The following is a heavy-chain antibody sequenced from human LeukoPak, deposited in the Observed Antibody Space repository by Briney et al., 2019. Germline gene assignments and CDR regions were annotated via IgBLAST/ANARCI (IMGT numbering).Heavy chain of an antibody. CDR2: ISGSYGGT. V-gene: IGHV3-23*01. CDR1: GFTFSSYA. CDR3: AKVKWAAAARGAVY. Sequence: GGSLRLSCAASGFTFSSYAMIWVRQAPPKGLEWVSAISGSYGGTHYADAVQGRCTISRDNSKNTLYLQMNSLRAEDTAVYYCAKVKWAAAARGAVYWGQGTLVTVSS. D-gene: IGHD6-13*01. J-gene: IGHJ4*02.